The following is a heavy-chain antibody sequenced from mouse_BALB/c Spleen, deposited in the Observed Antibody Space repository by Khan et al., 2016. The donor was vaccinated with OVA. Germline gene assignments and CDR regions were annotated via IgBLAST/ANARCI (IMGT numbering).Heavy chain of an antibody. D-gene: IGHD2-14*01. CDR3: ARDVAYYRNDGWCAY. CDR2: INPSSGYT. Sequence: QVQLKESGAELARPGASVKMSCKASGYTFTSYTIHWIKQRPGQGLEWIGYINPSSGYTNYNQKFKDKATLTADKSSTTDYMQLSSLTSDDSAVYYCARDVAYYRNDGWCAYWGQGTLVTVSA. CDR1: GYTFTSYT. J-gene: IGHJ3*01. V-gene: IGHV1-4*01.